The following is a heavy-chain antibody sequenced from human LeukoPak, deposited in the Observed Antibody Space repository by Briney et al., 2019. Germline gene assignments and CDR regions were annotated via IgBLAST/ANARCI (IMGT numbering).Heavy chain of an antibody. CDR2: ISSNGGST. CDR3: ARETRRGDAFDI. Sequence: GGSLRLSCAVSGFTFSNYAMHWVRQAPGKRLEYVSAISSNGGSTYYAHSVKGRFTISRDKSKNTVYLKMGSLRAEDMAVYYCARETRRGDAFDIWGQGTMVTVSS. D-gene: IGHD3-16*01. J-gene: IGHJ3*02. CDR1: GFTFSNYA. V-gene: IGHV3-64*01.